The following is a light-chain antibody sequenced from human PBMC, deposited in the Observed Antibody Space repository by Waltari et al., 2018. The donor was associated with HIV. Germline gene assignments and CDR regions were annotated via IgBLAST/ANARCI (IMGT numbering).Light chain of an antibody. CDR2: DNT. CDR3: GTWDSSLGGWV. Sequence: QSVLTQPPSVSAAPGQKVTISCSGRSSNIWRNYVSWYQQLPGVAPKLLIYDNTERPSGIPDRFSGSKSGTSATLGITGLQTGDEADYYCGTWDSSLGGWVFGGGTKLAVL. J-gene: IGLJ3*02. CDR1: SSNIWRNY. V-gene: IGLV1-51*01.